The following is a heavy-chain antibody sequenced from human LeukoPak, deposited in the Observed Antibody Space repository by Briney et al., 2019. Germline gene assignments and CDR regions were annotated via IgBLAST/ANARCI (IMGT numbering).Heavy chain of an antibody. CDR1: GFTFSSYD. CDR3: ARTSKVTSVMDI. CDR2: INTAGNT. D-gene: IGHD3-16*01. V-gene: IGHV3-13*04. J-gene: IGHJ3*02. Sequence: GGSLRLSCAASGFTFSSYDMHWVRQATGKGLEWVSAINTAGNTFYPGSVRGRFTISRENAKNSLYLQMNNVRAGDTAVYYCARTSKVTSVMDIWGQGTMVTVSS.